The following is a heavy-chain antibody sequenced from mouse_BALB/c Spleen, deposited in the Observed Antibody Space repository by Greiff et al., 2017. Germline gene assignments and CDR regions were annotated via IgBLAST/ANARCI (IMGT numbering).Heavy chain of an antibody. CDR1: GYSITSGYY. Sequence: DVQLQESGPGLVKPSQSLSLTCSVTGYSITSGYYWNWIRQFPGNKLEWMGYISYDGSNNYNPSLKNRISITRDTSKNQFFLKLNSVTTEDTATYYCARAPIYYGNYGYYFDYWGQGTTLTVSS. CDR2: ISYDGSN. CDR3: ARAPIYYGNYGYYFDY. D-gene: IGHD2-1*01. V-gene: IGHV3-6*02. J-gene: IGHJ2*01.